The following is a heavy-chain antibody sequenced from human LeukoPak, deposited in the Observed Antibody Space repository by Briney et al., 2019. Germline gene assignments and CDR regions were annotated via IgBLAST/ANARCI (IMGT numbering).Heavy chain of an antibody. Sequence: KPSETLSLTCIVSGGSISSYYWSWIRQPPGKGLEWIGYIYYSGSPYYNPSLKSRVTISVDRSKNQFSLKLSSVTAADTAAYYCASRRASTNYYDSSGYYPYYFDYWGQGTLVTVSS. CDR3: ASRRASTNYYDSSGYYPYYFDY. CDR1: GGSISSYY. D-gene: IGHD3-22*01. V-gene: IGHV4-59*12. J-gene: IGHJ4*02. CDR2: IYYSGSP.